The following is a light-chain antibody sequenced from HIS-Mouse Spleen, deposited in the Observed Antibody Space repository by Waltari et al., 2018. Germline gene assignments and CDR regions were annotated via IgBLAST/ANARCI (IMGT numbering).Light chain of an antibody. CDR1: SSDGGSYNL. Sequence: QSALTQPASVSGSPGQSITISCTGTSSDGGSYNLVSWYQQHPGKAPKPMIYEGSKRPSGVSNRFSGSKSGNTASLTISGLQAEDEADYYCCSYAGSSTVVFGGGTKLTVL. CDR3: CSYAGSSTVV. J-gene: IGLJ2*01. V-gene: IGLV2-23*01. CDR2: EGS.